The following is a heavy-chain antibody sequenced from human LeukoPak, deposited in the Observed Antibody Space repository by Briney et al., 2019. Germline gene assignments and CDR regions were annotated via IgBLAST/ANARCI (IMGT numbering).Heavy chain of an antibody. V-gene: IGHV3-21*01. J-gene: IGHJ4*02. CDR1: GFTFSSYS. Sequence: GGSLRLSCAASGFTFSSYSMNWARQAPGKGLEWVSSISSSSSYIYYADSVKGRFTISRDNAKNSLYLQMNSLRAEDTAVYYCARAPSYDSSGPLGYWGQGTLVTVSS. CDR2: ISSSSSYI. CDR3: ARAPSYDSSGPLGY. D-gene: IGHD3-22*01.